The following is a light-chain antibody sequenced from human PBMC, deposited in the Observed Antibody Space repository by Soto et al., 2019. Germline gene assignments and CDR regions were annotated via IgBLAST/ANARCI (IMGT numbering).Light chain of an antibody. CDR3: QQYSYWPRT. CDR2: GAS. CDR1: QSVRSN. Sequence: GVSQSAAAVSLSTGEGATLSCRASQSVRSNLGWYQQKPGQAPSLLIYGASTRATGIPDRFSGSGSGTEFTLTISSLQSEDFAVYYCQQYSYWPRTFGQGTKVDI. V-gene: IGKV3-15*01. J-gene: IGKJ1*01.